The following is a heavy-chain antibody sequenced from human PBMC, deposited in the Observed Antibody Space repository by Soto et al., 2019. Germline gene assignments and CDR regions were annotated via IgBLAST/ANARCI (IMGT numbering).Heavy chain of an antibody. D-gene: IGHD3-22*01. V-gene: IGHV4-4*02. J-gene: IGHJ5*01. CDR1: GAPLRTGTW. CDR2: IYHGGNT. Sequence: QVHLQESGPGLVQSSGTLSLTCGVSGAPLRTGTWWTWVRQPPGKGLEWIGEIYHGGNTNYRPSLKSRVTISVDKANNQFSLRLTSVTAADTAVYYCARHSSYYYDSSAYYDSWGQGALVTVSS. CDR3: ARHSSYYYDSSAYYDS.